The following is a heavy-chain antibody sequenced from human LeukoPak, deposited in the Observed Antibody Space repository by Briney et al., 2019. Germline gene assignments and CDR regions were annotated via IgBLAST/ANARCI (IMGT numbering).Heavy chain of an antibody. J-gene: IGHJ4*02. V-gene: IGHV3-20*01. D-gene: IGHD1-26*01. Sequence: GGSLRLSCAASGFTFSSYAMSWVRQAPGKGLEWVSIINGNGASTGYVDSVKGRFIISRDNAKNSLYLQMNSLRTEDTALYHCARVRGTNGLNYWGQGTLVTVSS. CDR1: GFTFSSYA. CDR2: INGNGAST. CDR3: ARVRGTNGLNY.